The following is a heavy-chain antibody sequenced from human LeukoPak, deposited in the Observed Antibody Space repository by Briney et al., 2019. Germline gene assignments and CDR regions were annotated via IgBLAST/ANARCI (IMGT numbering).Heavy chain of an antibody. CDR3: ARDTTELSSVVILEY. V-gene: IGHV1-2*02. CDR2: INPNSGCT. D-gene: IGHD2-21*01. J-gene: IGHJ4*02. Sequence: ASVKVSCKASGYMFSSYGISWVRQAPGQELEWMGWINPNSGCTKYAQKFHGRVYMSRDTSISKAYMELRRLRSDDTAVYYCARDTTELSSVVILEYWGQGTLVTVSS. CDR1: GYMFSSYG.